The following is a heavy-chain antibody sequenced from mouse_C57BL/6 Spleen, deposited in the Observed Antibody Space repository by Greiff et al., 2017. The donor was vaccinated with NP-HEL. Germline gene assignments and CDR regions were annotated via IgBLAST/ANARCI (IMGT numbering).Heavy chain of an antibody. CDR2: INPYNGDT. Sequence: EVQRVESGPELVKPGDSVKISCKASGYSFTGYFMNWVMQSHGKSLEWIGRINPYNGDTFYNQKFKGKATLTVDKSSSTAHMELRSLTSEDSAVYYCARSNYYGFDYWGQGTTLTVSS. D-gene: IGHD1-1*01. V-gene: IGHV1-20*01. CDR3: ARSNYYGFDY. CDR1: GYSFTGYF. J-gene: IGHJ2*01.